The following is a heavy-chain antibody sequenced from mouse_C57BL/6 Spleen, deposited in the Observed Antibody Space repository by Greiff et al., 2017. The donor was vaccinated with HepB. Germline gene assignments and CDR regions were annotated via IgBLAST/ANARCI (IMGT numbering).Heavy chain of an antibody. V-gene: IGHV5-9-1*02. D-gene: IGHD2-3*01. CDR1: GFTFSSYA. J-gene: IGHJ4*01. CDR2: ISSGGDYI. CDR3: TGGGYYGWYAMDY. Sequence: EVKLVESGEGLVKPGGSLKLSCAASGFTFSSYAMSWVRQTPEKRLEWVAYISSGGDYIYYADTVKGRFTISRDNARNTLYLQMSSLKSEDTAMYYCTGGGYYGWYAMDYWGQGTSVTVSS.